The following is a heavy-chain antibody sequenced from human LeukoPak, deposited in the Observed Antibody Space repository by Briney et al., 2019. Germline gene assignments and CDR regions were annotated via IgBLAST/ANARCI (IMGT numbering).Heavy chain of an antibody. CDR2: ISYDGSNK. CDR1: GFTFSSYA. CDR3: ARKYSSSWYFDY. V-gene: IGHV3-30-3*01. D-gene: IGHD6-13*01. J-gene: IGHJ4*02. Sequence: GGSLRLSCAASGFTFSSYAMHWVRQAPGKGLEWVAVISYDGSNKYYADSVKGRSTISRDNSKNTLYLQMNSLRAEDTAVYYCARKYSSSWYFDYWGQGTLVTVSS.